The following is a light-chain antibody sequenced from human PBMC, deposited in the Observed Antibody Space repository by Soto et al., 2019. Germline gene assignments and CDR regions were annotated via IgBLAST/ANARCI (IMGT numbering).Light chain of an antibody. CDR2: DIF. J-gene: IGKJ2*01. CDR1: QTISNY. Sequence: DIVLTQFPATLSLSPGESATLSCRASQTISNYLAWFQQKPGQAPRLLLYDIFNLPPDITDRFFGSGSGTAVTHTISSLEPDDSAVYYWHQRNAWPRITFGKGTKLEIK. CDR3: HQRNAWPRIT. V-gene: IGKV3-11*01.